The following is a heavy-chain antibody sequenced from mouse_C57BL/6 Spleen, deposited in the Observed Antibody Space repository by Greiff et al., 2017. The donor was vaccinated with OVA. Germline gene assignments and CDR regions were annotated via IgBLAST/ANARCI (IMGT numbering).Heavy chain of an antibody. V-gene: IGHV1-55*01. CDR3: ARYDNCYCDD. D-gene: IGHD2-3*01. CDR2: IYPGSGST. J-gene: IGHJ1*03. Sequence: QVQLQQPGAELVKPGASVKMSCKASGYTFTSYWITWVKQRPGQGLEWIGDIYPGSGSTNYNEKFKSKATLTVDNSSSTAYMQLSSLTSEDSAVYYCARYDNCYCDDWGKGTTVTVSS. CDR1: GYTFTSYW.